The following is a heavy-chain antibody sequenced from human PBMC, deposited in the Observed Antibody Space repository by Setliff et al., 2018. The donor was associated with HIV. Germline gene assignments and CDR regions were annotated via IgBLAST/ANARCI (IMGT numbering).Heavy chain of an antibody. J-gene: IGHJ5*02. D-gene: IGHD6-13*01. CDR2: IYTSGSI. V-gene: IGHV4-61*02. CDR3: AREDGEYTSSPRWFDP. Sequence: SETLSLTCTVSGGSISRGSYYWSWIRQPAGKGLEWIGRIYTSGSIHYNPSLKSRVTISVDTSKNQFSLKVSSVNAPDTAVYFCAREDGEYTSSPRWFDPGGQGTQVTVSS. CDR1: GGSISRGSYY.